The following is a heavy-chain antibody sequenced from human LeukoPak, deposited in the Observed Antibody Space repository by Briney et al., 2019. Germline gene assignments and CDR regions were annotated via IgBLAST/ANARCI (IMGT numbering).Heavy chain of an antibody. CDR2: IIPIFGTA. V-gene: IGHV1-69*05. CDR1: GGTFSSYA. J-gene: IGHJ2*01. Sequence: GSSVKVSXKASGGTFSSYAISWVRQAPGQGLEWMGGIIPIFGTANYAQKFQGRVTITTDESTSTAYMELSSLRSEDTAVYYCARGGLDPKGWYFDLWGRGTLVTVSS. CDR3: ARGGLDPKGWYFDL. D-gene: IGHD3/OR15-3a*01.